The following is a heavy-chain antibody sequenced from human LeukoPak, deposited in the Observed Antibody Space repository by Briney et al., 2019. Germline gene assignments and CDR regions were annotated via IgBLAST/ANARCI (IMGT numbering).Heavy chain of an antibody. CDR1: GYSFTDYY. CDR2: INPNSGGT. CDR3: ARVGARLRYFDWNYIDY. J-gene: IGHJ4*02. Sequence: ASVKVSCKASGYSFTDYYTHWVRQAPGQGLEWMAWINPNSGGTNYAQKFQGRVTMTRDTSISTAYMELSRLRSDDTAVYYCARVGARLRYFDWNYIDYWGQGTLVTVSS. V-gene: IGHV1-2*02. D-gene: IGHD3-9*01.